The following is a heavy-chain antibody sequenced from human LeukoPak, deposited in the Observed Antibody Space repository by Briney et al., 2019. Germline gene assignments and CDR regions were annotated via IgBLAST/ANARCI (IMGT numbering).Heavy chain of an antibody. Sequence: GRSLRLSCAASGFTFSSYGMHWVRQAPGKGLEGVAVIWYDGSNKYYADSVKGRFTISRDNSKNTLYLQMNSLRAEDTAVYYCARAQTNSDGMDVWGQGTTVTVSS. J-gene: IGHJ6*02. CDR3: ARAQTNSDGMDV. CDR2: IWYDGSNK. CDR1: GFTFSSYG. V-gene: IGHV3-33*01. D-gene: IGHD2-21*01.